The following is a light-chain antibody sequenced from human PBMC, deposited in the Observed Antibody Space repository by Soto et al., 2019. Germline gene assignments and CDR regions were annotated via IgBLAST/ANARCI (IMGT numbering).Light chain of an antibody. Sequence: EIVLTQSPATLSLSPGERATLSCRASQSVSSYLAWYQQKPGQAPRLLIYDASNRATGIPARFSGSGSGTDHTLTISSLEPEDFAVYYCQRRSNLPPSITVGQGTRLEIK. CDR3: QRRSNLPPSIT. CDR2: DAS. V-gene: IGKV3-11*01. J-gene: IGKJ5*01. CDR1: QSVSSY.